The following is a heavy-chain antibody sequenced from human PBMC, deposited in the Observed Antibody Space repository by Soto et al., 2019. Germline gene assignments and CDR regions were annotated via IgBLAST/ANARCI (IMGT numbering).Heavy chain of an antibody. J-gene: IGHJ6*02. CDR2: IVPMLGTP. V-gene: IGHV1-69*01. CDR1: GGTFDNFI. Sequence: QVQLVQSGAEVKEPGSSVRVSCKASGGTFDNFIMNWVRQTPGRGLEWMGGIVPMLGTPTYAEKFKGRVKISATGSTRMIYVEVTTLRSESSGMYYWAINSAYSAALSQYSGMGVWGQGTTVTVSS. CDR3: AINSAYSAALSQYSGMGV. D-gene: IGHD1-26*01.